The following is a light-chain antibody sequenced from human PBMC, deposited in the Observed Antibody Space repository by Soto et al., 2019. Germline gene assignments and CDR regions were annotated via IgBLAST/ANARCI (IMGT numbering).Light chain of an antibody. V-gene: IGKV1-27*01. CDR1: QGISNY. J-gene: IGKJ1*01. Sequence: DLQMTQSPSSLSASLGDRVTITCRASQGISNYLAWYQQKPGKVPKLLIYAASTLQSGVPSRFSGSGSGTDFTLTISSLQPEDVATYYCQKYNSAPTWTCGQGTKVDIK. CDR3: QKYNSAPTWT. CDR2: AAS.